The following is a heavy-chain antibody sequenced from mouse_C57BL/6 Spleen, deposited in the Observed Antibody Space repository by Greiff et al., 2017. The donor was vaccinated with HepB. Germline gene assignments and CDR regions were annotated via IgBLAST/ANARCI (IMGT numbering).Heavy chain of an antibody. CDR1: GYTFTSYW. V-gene: IGHV1-64*01. Sequence: QVQLKQSGAELVKPGASVKLSCKASGYTFTSYWMHWVKQRPGQGLEWIGMIHPNSGSTNYNEKFKSKATLTVDKSSSTAYMQLSSLTSEDSAVYYCAREKVGRGSSGVDYWGQGTTLTVSS. CDR2: IHPNSGST. J-gene: IGHJ2*01. CDR3: AREKVGRGSSGVDY. D-gene: IGHD1-1*01.